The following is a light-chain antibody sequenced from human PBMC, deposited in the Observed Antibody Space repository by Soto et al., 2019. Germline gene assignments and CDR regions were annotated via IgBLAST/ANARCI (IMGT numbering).Light chain of an antibody. CDR1: QDISNY. V-gene: IGKV1-33*01. CDR3: QQYDNLPFT. J-gene: IGKJ3*01. CDR2: DAS. Sequence: DIQMTQSPSSLSASVGDRVTITCKASQDISNYLNWYQQKPGKAPKLLIYDASNLETGVPSRFSGSGSGTDFTFTISSLQAEDIATYYCQQYDNLPFTFGPGTKVDIK.